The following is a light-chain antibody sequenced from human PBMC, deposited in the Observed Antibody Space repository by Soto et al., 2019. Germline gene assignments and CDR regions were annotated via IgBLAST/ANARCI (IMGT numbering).Light chain of an antibody. CDR2: GAS. J-gene: IGKJ2*01. CDR3: LQHNTYPYT. CDR1: QDIRHD. V-gene: IGKV1-17*01. Sequence: DIQMTQSPSSLSASVGDRVTITCRASQDIRHDLGWYQQRPGKAPRRLIYGASSLQSGVSSRFSGSGSGREFTLTISSLQPEDFATYYCLQHNTYPYTFGQGTKLEIK.